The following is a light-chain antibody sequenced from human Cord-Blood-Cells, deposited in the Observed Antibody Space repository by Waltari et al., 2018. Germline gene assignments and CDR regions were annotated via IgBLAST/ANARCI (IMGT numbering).Light chain of an antibody. J-gene: IGKJ3*01. CDR2: AAS. Sequence: DIQMTQSPSSLSASVAVRVTLTCRASQSISSYINWYHQKPGNAPKLLIYAASSLQSGVPSRFSGSGSGTEFTHTISSQQPEDFATYCCQQSYSTPCTFGPGTKVDIK. CDR3: QQSYSTPCT. CDR1: QSISSY. V-gene: IGKV1-39*01.